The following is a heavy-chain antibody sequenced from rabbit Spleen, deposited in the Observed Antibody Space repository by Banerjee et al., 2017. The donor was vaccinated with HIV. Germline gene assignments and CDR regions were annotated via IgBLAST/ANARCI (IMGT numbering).Heavy chain of an antibody. V-gene: IGHV1S40*01. J-gene: IGHJ4*01. Sequence: QSLEESGGDRVKPGASLTLTCTASGFSFSDGYVMGWVRQAPGKGLEWIACINIVTGKDVYATWAKGRFIMSRTSSTTVTLQMTSLTDADTATYFCARDLVAVIGWNFNLWGQGTLVTVS. D-gene: IGHD1-1*01. CDR1: GFSFSDGYV. CDR2: INIVTGKD. CDR3: ARDLVAVIGWNFNL.